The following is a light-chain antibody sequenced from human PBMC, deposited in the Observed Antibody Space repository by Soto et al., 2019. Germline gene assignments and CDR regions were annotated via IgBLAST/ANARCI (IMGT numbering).Light chain of an antibody. V-gene: IGKV1-39*01. CDR1: QSISSY. CDR2: AAS. Sequence: DIQMIHSPSSLSASVGDRVTITCRASQSISSYLHWYQQKPGKAPKLLSYAASSLQSGVPSRYSGSGSGTDFTLTISSLQPEDFATYYCQQSYSTPRTFGQGTKVNIK. J-gene: IGKJ1*01. CDR3: QQSYSTPRT.